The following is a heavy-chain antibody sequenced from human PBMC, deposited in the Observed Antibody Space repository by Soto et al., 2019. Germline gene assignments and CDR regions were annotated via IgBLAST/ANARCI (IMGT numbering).Heavy chain of an antibody. D-gene: IGHD1-26*01. J-gene: IGHJ5*02. V-gene: IGHV4-4*02. Sequence: PSETLSLTCAVSSGSIDNIYWWSWVRQSPGKGLEWIGETSHDGVTNYNPSLEGRVTISIDKSKNQFSLNLNSVTATDTAVYYCATQEVGGSYVYTFDPWGQGTLVTVS. CDR3: ATQEVGGSYVYTFDP. CDR1: SGSIDNIYW. CDR2: TSHDGVT.